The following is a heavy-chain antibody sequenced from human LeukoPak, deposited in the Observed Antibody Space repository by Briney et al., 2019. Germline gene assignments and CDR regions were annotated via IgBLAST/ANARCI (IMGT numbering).Heavy chain of an antibody. J-gene: IGHJ4*02. Sequence: PGGSLRLSCAASGFTFTTYSMNWVRQAPGKGLEWVSFISGSSNSIYYADSVKGRFTISRDNARNSLYLQMNSLRAEDTAVYYCARGYQLFRGYYRGVDYWGQGTLVTVSS. CDR2: ISGSSNSI. V-gene: IGHV3-21*01. D-gene: IGHD3-22*01. CDR1: GFTFTTYS. CDR3: ARGYQLFRGYYRGVDY.